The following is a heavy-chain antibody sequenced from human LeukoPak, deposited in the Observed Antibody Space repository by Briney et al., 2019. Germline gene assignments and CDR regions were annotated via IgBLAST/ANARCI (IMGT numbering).Heavy chain of an antibody. J-gene: IGHJ4*02. CDR3: ARDWGGVRGVTASDF. Sequence: WGSLSLSCAASGFTFSHYSMNWVRQSPGKGLEWVSSISSGSNYKYYAYSVKRRFTISRANANHSLYLQMNSLRAEDTAVYYCARDWGGVRGVTASDFWGQGTLVTVSS. V-gene: IGHV3-21*01. D-gene: IGHD3-10*01. CDR1: GFTFSHYS. CDR2: ISSGSNYK.